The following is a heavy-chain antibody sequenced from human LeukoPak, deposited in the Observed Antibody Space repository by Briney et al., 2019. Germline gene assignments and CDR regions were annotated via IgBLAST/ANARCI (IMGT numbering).Heavy chain of an antibody. CDR1: GFTFSSYD. CDR2: ISYDGSNK. J-gene: IGHJ4*02. D-gene: IGHD2-15*01. CDR3: ARGQDIVVVVAATAGSCFDY. Sequence: GGSLRLSCAASGFTFSSYDMNWVRQAPGKGLEWVAVISYDGSNKYYADSEKGRFTFSRSNSKNTLYLQMNSLSPEDTAVYYFARGQDIVVVVAATAGSCFDYWGQGTLVTVSS. V-gene: IGHV3-30-3*01.